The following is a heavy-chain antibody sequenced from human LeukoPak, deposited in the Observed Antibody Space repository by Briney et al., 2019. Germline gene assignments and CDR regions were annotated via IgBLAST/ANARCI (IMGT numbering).Heavy chain of an antibody. CDR1: GFTFSSYA. J-gene: IGHJ5*02. D-gene: IGHD3-10*01. CDR3: ARALEFLGITMVRGVTAFDP. CDR2: ISGSGGST. V-gene: IGHV3-23*01. Sequence: PGGSLRLSCAASGFTFSSYAMSWVRQAPGKGLEWVSAISGSGGSTYYADSVKGRFTISRDNSKNTLYLQMNSPRAEDTAVYYCARALEFLGITMVRGVTAFDPWGQGTLVTVSS.